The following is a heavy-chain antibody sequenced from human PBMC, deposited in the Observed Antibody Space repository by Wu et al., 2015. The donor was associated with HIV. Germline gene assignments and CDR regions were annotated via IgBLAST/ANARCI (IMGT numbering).Heavy chain of an antibody. V-gene: IGHV1-2*02. CDR3: FVYFRYQLPDTNDAFDI. CDR1: GYTFTGYY. D-gene: IGHD2-2*01. Sequence: QVQLVQSGAEVKKPGASVKVSCKASGYTFTGYYIHWVRQAPGQGLEWMGWINPKSGGTNYAQKFQGRVTMTRDTSISTAYMELSRLRSDDTAVCYCFVYFRYQLPDTNDAFDIWGQGTMVTVSS. CDR2: INPKSGGT. J-gene: IGHJ3*02.